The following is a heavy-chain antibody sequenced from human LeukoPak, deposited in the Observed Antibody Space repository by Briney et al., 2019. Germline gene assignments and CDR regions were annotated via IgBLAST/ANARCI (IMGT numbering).Heavy chain of an antibody. V-gene: IGHV4-34*01. Sequence: SETLSLTCAVYGGSFSGYYWSWIRQPPGNGLEWIGEINHSGSTNYNPSLKSRVTISVDTSKNQFSLKLSSVTAADTAVYYCARGYSSSWSSYYYYYYMDVWGKGTTVTVSS. CDR1: GGSFSGYY. J-gene: IGHJ6*03. CDR2: INHSGST. CDR3: ARGYSSSWSSYYYYYYMDV. D-gene: IGHD6-13*01.